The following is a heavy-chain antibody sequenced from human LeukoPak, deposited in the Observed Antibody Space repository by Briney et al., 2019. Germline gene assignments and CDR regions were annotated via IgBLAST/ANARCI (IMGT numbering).Heavy chain of an antibody. CDR2: IYTSGTT. CDR1: GVSISSGSYY. J-gene: IGHJ2*01. Sequence: PSETLSLTCTVSGVSISSGSYYWNWIRQPAGKGLEWIGRIYTSGTTDYNPSLKSPVTISVDTSKNQFSLKLSSVTAADTAVYYCARWGDLYWYFDLWGRSILVTVSS. CDR3: ARWGDLYWYFDL. D-gene: IGHD2-21*02. V-gene: IGHV4-61*02.